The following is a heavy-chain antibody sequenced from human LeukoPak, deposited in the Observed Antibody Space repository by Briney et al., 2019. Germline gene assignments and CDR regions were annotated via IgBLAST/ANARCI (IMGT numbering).Heavy chain of an antibody. D-gene: IGHD3-16*01. J-gene: IGHJ3*02. CDR3: AKDRDDYVWGSYLGAFDI. V-gene: IGHV3-23*01. CDR2: LSGSGGST. CDR1: GFTFSSYA. Sequence: PGGSLRLSCAASGFTFSSYAMSWVRQAPGKGLEWVSLLSGSGGSTYYADSVKGRFTISRDNSKNTLYLQMNSPRAEDTAVFYCAKDRDDYVWGSYLGAFDIWGQGTMVTVSS.